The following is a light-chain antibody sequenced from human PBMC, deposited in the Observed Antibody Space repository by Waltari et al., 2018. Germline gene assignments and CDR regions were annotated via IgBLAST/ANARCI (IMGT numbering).Light chain of an antibody. J-gene: IGKJ1*01. CDR3: QQYQSYWT. Sequence: DIQMTNSPSPPSSSLGTELPSPCRAIQSINNQLAWYQRKPGKGPKLLMYKPSSLEIGVPSRFSGRGSGTEFTLAIRSLQPEDFATYYCQQYQSYWTFGQGTKVEIK. CDR1: QSINNQ. V-gene: IGKV1-5*03. CDR2: KPS.